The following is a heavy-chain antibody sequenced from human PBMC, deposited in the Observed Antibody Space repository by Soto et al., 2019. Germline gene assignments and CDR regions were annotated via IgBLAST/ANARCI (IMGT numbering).Heavy chain of an antibody. V-gene: IGHV4-59*01. CDR3: AAGEASSRNLAPYYLDF. J-gene: IGHJ4*02. D-gene: IGHD6-13*01. CDR1: CGSMINYF. Sequence: SETLSLTCTESCGSMINYFWTWIRQPPGKGLEWIGYIHYSGTTSFFPSYNPSLRSRVTISEDTSKNQFSLKLLSVTTADTAVYFCAAGEASSRNLAPYYLDFWGQGTLVPVSS. CDR2: IHYSGTT.